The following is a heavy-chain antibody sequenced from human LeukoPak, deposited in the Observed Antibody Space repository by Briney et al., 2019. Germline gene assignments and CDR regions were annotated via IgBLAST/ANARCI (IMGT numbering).Heavy chain of an antibody. V-gene: IGHV5-51*01. D-gene: IGHD1-20*01. CDR2: IYPGDSDT. J-gene: IGHJ4*02. Sequence: GESLKISCKGPGFSFTSYWIGWVRQMPGKGLEWMGIIYPGDSDTRYSPSFQGQVTISADKSISTAYLQWSSLKASDTAMYYCARRVNWNGFDYWGQGTLVTVPS. CDR3: ARRVNWNGFDY. CDR1: GFSFTSYW.